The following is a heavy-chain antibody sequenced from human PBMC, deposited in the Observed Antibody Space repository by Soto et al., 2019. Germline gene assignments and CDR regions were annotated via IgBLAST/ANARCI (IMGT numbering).Heavy chain of an antibody. CDR2: INSDGSST. Sequence: GWSLRLSCAASGFTFNNYWMHWVRQAPGKGLVWVLRINSDGSSTSYADSVKGRFTISRDNAKNTLYLQMNSLRAEDTAVYYCASSLLTPFDYWGQGTLVTVSS. D-gene: IGHD7-27*01. J-gene: IGHJ4*02. CDR1: GFTFNNYW. CDR3: ASSLLTPFDY. V-gene: IGHV3-74*01.